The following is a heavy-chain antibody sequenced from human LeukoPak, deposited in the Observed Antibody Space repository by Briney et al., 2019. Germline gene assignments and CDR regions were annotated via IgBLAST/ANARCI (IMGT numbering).Heavy chain of an antibody. Sequence: ASVKVSCKVSGYTLTELSMHWVRQAPGKGLEWMGGFDPEDGETIYAQKFQGRVTMTEDTSTDTAYMEMSSLRSEDTAVYYCATPRYYGSGSYMFDYWGQGTLVTVSS. CDR3: ATPRYYGSGSYMFDY. CDR2: FDPEDGET. D-gene: IGHD3-10*01. V-gene: IGHV1-24*01. CDR1: GYTLTELS. J-gene: IGHJ4*02.